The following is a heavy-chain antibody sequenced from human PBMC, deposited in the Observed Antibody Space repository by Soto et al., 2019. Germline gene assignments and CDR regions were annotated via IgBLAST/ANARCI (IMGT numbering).Heavy chain of an antibody. CDR2: ISYDGSNK. J-gene: IGHJ4*02. CDR3: AKDGPYYYDSSGYPDC. CDR1: GFTFSSYG. D-gene: IGHD3-22*01. V-gene: IGHV3-30*18. Sequence: LRLSCAASGFTFSSYGMHWVRQAPGKGLEWVAVISYDGSNKYYADSVKGRFTISRDNSKNTLYLQMNSLRAEDTAVYYCAKDGPYYYDSSGYPDCWGQGTLVTVSS.